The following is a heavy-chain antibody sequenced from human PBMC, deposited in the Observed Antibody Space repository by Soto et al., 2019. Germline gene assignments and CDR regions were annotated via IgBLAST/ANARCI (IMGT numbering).Heavy chain of an antibody. V-gene: IGHV6-1*01. Sequence: SQTLSLTCAISGDSVSSNSAAWNWIRQSPSRGLEWLGRTYYRSKWYNDYAVSVKSRITINQDTSKNQFSLQLNSVTPEDTAVYYCARDPTLGYCSSTSCWFDPWGQGTLVTVSS. CDR3: ARDPTLGYCSSTSCWFDP. CDR1: GDSVSSNSAA. J-gene: IGHJ5*02. CDR2: TYYRSKWYN. D-gene: IGHD2-2*01.